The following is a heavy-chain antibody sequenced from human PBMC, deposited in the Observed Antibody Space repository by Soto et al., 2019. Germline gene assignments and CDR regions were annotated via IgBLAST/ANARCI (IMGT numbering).Heavy chain of an antibody. CDR1: GYTLTSYA. D-gene: IGHD4-4*01. J-gene: IGHJ6*02. CDR3: ARSTTVTTASHYYYYYGMDV. V-gene: IGHV1-3*01. Sequence: ASVKVSSKASGYTLTSYAMHWVRQAPGQRLEWMGWINAGNGNTKYSQKFQGRVTITRDTSASTAYMELSSLRSEDTAVYYCARSTTVTTASHYYYYYGMDVWGQGTTVTVSS. CDR2: INAGNGNT.